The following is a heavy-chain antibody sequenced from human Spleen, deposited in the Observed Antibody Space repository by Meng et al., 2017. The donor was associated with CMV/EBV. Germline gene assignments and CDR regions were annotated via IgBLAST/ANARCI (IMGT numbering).Heavy chain of an antibody. J-gene: IGHJ6*02. V-gene: IGHV3-30-3*01. CDR3: ARDPSEDGYASCMDV. Sequence: LSLTCAASGFTFSDYAMHWVRQAPGKGLEWVAVISYDGSNKYYADSVKGRFTISRDNSKNTVYLQMNSLRAEDTAVYYCARDPSEDGYASCMDVWGQGTTVTVSS. D-gene: IGHD5-24*01. CDR2: ISYDGSNK. CDR1: GFTFSDYA.